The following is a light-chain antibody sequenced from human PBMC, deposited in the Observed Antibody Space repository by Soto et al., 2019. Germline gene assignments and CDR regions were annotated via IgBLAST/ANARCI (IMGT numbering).Light chain of an antibody. J-gene: IGLJ3*02. CDR1: SSNIGTNT. Sequence: QPVLTQPPSASGTPGQRVTISCSGSSSNIGTNTVNWYQQLPGSAPKFLIYSNNQRPSGVPYRFSGSKSGTSASLAISGLQSYDEADYYCAAWDGSLNGVLFGVVTKLTV. V-gene: IGLV1-44*01. CDR3: AAWDGSLNGVL. CDR2: SNN.